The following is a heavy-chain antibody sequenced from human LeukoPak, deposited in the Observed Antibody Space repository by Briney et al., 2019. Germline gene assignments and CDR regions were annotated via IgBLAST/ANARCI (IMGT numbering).Heavy chain of an antibody. CDR1: GFTFSSYG. Sequence: PGGSLRLSCAASGFTFSSYGMHWVRQAPGKGLEWVAVISYDGSNKYYADSVKGRFTISRDNSKNTLYLQMNSLRAEDTAVYYCAKDRDGYKDYWGQGTLVTVSS. CDR2: ISYDGSNK. D-gene: IGHD5-24*01. J-gene: IGHJ4*02. CDR3: AKDRDGYKDY. V-gene: IGHV3-30*18.